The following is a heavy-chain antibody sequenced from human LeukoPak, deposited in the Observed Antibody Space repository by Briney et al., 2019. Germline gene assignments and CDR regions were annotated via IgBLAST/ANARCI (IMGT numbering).Heavy chain of an antibody. CDR3: ARNIAAAGSY. D-gene: IGHD6-13*01. J-gene: IGHJ4*02. CDR1: GFTFSSYS. CDR2: ISSSSSTI. Sequence: GGSLRLSCAASGFTFSSYSMNWVRQAPGKGLEWVSYISSSSSTIYYADSVKGRFTISRDNAKNSLYLQMNSLRAEDTAVYYCARNIAAAGSYWGQGTLVTVSS. V-gene: IGHV3-48*01.